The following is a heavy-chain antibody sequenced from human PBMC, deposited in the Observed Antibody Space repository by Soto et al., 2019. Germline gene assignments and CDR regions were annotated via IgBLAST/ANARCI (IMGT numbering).Heavy chain of an antibody. D-gene: IGHD2-8*01. CDR2: ISAYNGDT. J-gene: IGHJ4*02. V-gene: IGHV1-18*01. CDR1: RYAFTSYG. Sequence: ASAKASWKAPRYAFTSYGYAWVRHAPGQGLEWMGWISAYNGDTNYAQKFQDRVTLTTDTSTTTVHMELRNLGSDDTAVYYCARSGAYCTSITCLFDSFWGLGTLVTVSS. CDR3: ARSGAYCTSITCLFDSF.